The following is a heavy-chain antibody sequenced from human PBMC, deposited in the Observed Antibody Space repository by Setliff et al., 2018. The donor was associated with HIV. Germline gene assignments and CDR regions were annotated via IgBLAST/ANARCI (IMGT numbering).Heavy chain of an antibody. J-gene: IGHJ4*02. Sequence: ESGPTLVNPTETLTLTCTVSEFSLSTTKMGVSWIRQPPGKALEWLAHIFSDDEKSYSTSLRTRLTISKDTSKSQVVLSMTDMDPVDTATYYCAGLIVPAAEGYFHFWGQGTLVTVSS. CDR1: EFSLSTTKMG. V-gene: IGHV2-26*01. CDR2: IFSDDEK. D-gene: IGHD2-2*01. CDR3: AGLIVPAAEGYFHF.